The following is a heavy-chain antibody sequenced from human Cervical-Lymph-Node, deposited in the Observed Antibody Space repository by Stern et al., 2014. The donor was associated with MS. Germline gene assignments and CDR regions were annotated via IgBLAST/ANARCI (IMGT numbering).Heavy chain of an antibody. CDR2: LNPNSDDP. CDR1: GYTITAFF. J-gene: IGHJ4*02. CDR3: AREATRIVVGIDY. Sequence: VQLLQSGTKMQKPGASVRVSCKASGYTITAFFIHWVRQVPGQGLEWMGRLNPNSDDPTYAQNFQDRVTLTRDTSIGTAYLELSRLTSADTAVYYCAREATRIVVGIDYWGQGTQVTVSS. D-gene: IGHD3-22*01. V-gene: IGHV1-2*06.